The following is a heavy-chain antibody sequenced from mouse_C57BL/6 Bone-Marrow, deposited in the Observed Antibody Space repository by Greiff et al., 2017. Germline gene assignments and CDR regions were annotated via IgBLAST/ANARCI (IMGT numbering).Heavy chain of an antibody. V-gene: IGHV5-4*01. J-gene: IGHJ3*01. Sequence: EVQRVESGGGLVKPGGSLKLSCAASGFTFSSYAMSWVRQTPEKRLEWVATISDGGSYTYYPDNVKGRFTISRDNAKNNLYLQMSQLKSEDTAMYYCARPRDYDVAWFAYWCQGTLVTVSA. CDR3: ARPRDYDVAWFAY. D-gene: IGHD2-4*01. CDR2: ISDGGSYT. CDR1: GFTFSSYA.